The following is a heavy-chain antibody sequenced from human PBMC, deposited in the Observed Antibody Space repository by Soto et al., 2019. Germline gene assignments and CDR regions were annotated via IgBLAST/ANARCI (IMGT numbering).Heavy chain of an antibody. V-gene: IGHV3-48*03. CDR2: ISSSGSTI. J-gene: IGHJ6*02. Sequence: GGSLRLSCAASGFTFSSYEMNWVRQAPGKGLEWVSYISSSGSTIYYADSVKGRFTISRDNAKNSLYLQMNSLRAEDTAVYYWASQYVEMATIYYYYYGMDVWGQGTTVTVSS. CDR3: ASQYVEMATIYYYYYGMDV. D-gene: IGHD5-12*01. CDR1: GFTFSSYE.